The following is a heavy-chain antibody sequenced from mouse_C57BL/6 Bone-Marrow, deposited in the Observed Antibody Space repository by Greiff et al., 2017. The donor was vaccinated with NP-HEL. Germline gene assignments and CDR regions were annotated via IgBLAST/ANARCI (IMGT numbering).Heavy chain of an antibody. J-gene: IGHJ1*03. V-gene: IGHV10-1*01. CDR3: VRHAYYYGSPHWYFDV. Sequence: EVQRVESGGGLVQPKGSLKLSCAASGFSFNTYAMNWVRQAPGKGLEWVARIRSKSNNYATYYADSVKDRFTISRDDSESMLYLQMNNLKTEDTAMYYCVRHAYYYGSPHWYFDVWGTGTTVTVSS. D-gene: IGHD1-1*01. CDR2: IRSKSNNYAT. CDR1: GFSFNTYA.